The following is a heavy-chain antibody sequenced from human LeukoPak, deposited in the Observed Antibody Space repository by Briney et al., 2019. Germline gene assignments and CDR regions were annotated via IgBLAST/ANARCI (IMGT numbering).Heavy chain of an antibody. J-gene: IGHJ6*03. CDR1: GYTLTELS. CDR3: ARDLRYSSGWSASGMDV. D-gene: IGHD6-19*01. V-gene: IGHV1-24*01. Sequence: ASVKVSYKVSGYTLTELSMHWVRQAPGKGLEWMGGFYPEDGETIYAQKLQGRVSMTTDTSTSTAYMDLRSLRSDDTAVYYCARDLRYSSGWSASGMDVWGKGTTVTISS. CDR2: FYPEDGET.